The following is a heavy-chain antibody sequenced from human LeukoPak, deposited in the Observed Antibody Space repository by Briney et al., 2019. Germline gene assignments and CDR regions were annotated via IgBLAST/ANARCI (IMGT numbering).Heavy chain of an antibody. CDR3: AKDLVGYYYDSRTNWFDP. J-gene: IGHJ5*02. D-gene: IGHD3-22*01. Sequence: GGSLRLSCAASGFTFSSYAMSWVRQAPGKGLEWVSAISGSGGSTYYADSVKGRFTISRDNSKNTLYLQMNSLRAEDTAVYYCAKDLVGYYYDSRTNWFDPWGQGTLVTVSS. CDR2: ISGSGGST. CDR1: GFTFSSYA. V-gene: IGHV3-23*01.